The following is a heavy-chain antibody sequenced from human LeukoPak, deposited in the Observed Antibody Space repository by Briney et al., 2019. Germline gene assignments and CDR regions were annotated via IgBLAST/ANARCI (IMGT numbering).Heavy chain of an antibody. CDR3: ARHGRGYSSSWYIEH. Sequence: SETLPLTCAVYGGSFSGYYWGWIRQPPGKGLEWIGSIYYSGSTYYNPSLKSRVTISVDTSKNQFSLKLSSVTAADTAVYYCARHGRGYSSSWYIEHWGQGTLVTVSS. V-gene: IGHV4-39*01. CDR1: GGSFSGYY. CDR2: IYYSGST. J-gene: IGHJ1*01. D-gene: IGHD6-13*01.